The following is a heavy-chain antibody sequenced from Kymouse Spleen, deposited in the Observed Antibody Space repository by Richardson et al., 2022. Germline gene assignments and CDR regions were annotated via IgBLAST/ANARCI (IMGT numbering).Heavy chain of an antibody. D-gene: IGHD1-1*01. J-gene: IGHJ6*02. V-gene: IGHV4-4*02. CDR1: GGSISSSNW. Sequence: QVQLQESGPGLVKPSGTLSLTCAVSGGSISSSNWWSWVRQPPGKGLEWIGEIYHSGSTNYNPSLKSRVTISVDKSKNQFSLKLSSVTAADTAVYYCARDNNWNHGYYYYGMDVWGQGTTVTVSS. CDR3: ARDNNWNHGYYYYGMDV. CDR2: IYHSGST.